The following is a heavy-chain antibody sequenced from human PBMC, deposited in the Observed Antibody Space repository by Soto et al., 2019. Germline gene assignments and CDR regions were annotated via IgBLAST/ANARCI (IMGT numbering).Heavy chain of an antibody. D-gene: IGHD5-18*01. CDR1: GFTFSSYA. Sequence: EVQLLESGGGLVQPGGSLRLSCAASGFTFSSYAMSWVRQAPGKGLEWVSTISTSGGSTYYADSVKGRFTISRDNSKNTLYLQMNSLRAGDTAVYYCAKDGLGAYSYGSYYFDYWGQGTLVTVSS. CDR3: AKDGLGAYSYGSYYFDY. CDR2: ISTSGGST. V-gene: IGHV3-23*01. J-gene: IGHJ4*02.